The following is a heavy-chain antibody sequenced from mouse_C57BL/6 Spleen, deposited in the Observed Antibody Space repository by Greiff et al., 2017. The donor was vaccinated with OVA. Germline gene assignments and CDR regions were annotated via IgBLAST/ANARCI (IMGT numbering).Heavy chain of an antibody. CDR1: GYTFTSYW. Sequence: QVQLQQPGTELVKPGASVKLSCKASGYTFTSYWMHWVKQRPGQGLEWIGNINPSNGGTNYNEKFKSKATLNVDKSSRTAYMKLSSLTSEDSAVYYCARGASYGGSPYFDVWGTGTTVTVSS. CDR3: ARGASYGGSPYFDV. CDR2: INPSNGGT. D-gene: IGHD1-1*02. V-gene: IGHV1-53*01. J-gene: IGHJ1*03.